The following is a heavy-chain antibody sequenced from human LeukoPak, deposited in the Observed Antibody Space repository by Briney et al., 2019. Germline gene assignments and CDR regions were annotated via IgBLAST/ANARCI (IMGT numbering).Heavy chain of an antibody. CDR3: ARVGGLDAFDI. CDR2: IYTSGST. Sequence: PSETLSLTCTVSGGSISSYYWSWIRQPPGKGLEWIGYIYTSGSTNYNPPLKSRVTISVDTSKNQFSLKLSSVTAADTAVYYCARVGGLDAFDIWGQGTMVTVSS. V-gene: IGHV4-4*09. CDR1: GGSISSYY. D-gene: IGHD2-15*01. J-gene: IGHJ3*02.